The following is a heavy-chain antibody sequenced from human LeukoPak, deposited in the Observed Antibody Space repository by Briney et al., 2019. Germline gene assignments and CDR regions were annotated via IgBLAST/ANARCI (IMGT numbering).Heavy chain of an antibody. Sequence: GASVKVSCKASGGTFSSYAISWVRQAPGQGLEWMGGIIPIFGTANYAQKFQGRVTITADESTSTAYMELSSLRSEDTAVYYCARTDIVVVPAATPYYYYMDVWGTGTTVTVSS. CDR1: GGTFSSYA. CDR3: ARTDIVVVPAATPYYYYMDV. J-gene: IGHJ6*03. D-gene: IGHD2-2*01. V-gene: IGHV1-69*13. CDR2: IIPIFGTA.